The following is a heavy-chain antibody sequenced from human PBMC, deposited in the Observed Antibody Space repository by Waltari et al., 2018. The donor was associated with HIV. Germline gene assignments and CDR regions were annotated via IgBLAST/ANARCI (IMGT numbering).Heavy chain of an antibody. Sequence: VHLQQWGPGLVKPSETLSLTCAVYGEPFKSYSWSWIRQAPDKGLEWIGKIDHYGATDYNPSLKSRVTISVDTSKNQFSLRLTSVTAADTGTYYCAKGALMRWLHSPRHWFDPWGQGNLVTVSS. CDR3: AKGALMRWLHSPRHWFDP. CDR1: GEPFKSYS. J-gene: IGHJ5*02. D-gene: IGHD5-12*01. CDR2: IDHYGAT. V-gene: IGHV4-34*02.